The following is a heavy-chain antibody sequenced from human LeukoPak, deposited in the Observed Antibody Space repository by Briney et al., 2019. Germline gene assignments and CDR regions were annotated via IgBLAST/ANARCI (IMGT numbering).Heavy chain of an antibody. Sequence: SETLSLTCTVSGGSISNSNYYWGWIRQPPGKGLEWTGNTYYTGSTYYNPSLKSRITISVDTSKNQFSLKLSSVTASDRAIYYCARRSWLRFYYFDYWGQGTLVTVSS. V-gene: IGHV4-39*01. CDR1: GGSISNSNYY. CDR2: TYYTGST. D-gene: IGHD5-12*01. J-gene: IGHJ4*02. CDR3: ARRSWLRFYYFDY.